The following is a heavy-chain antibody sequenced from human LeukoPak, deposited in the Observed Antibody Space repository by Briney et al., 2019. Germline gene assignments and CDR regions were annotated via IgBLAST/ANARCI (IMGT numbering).Heavy chain of an antibody. CDR3: LRECSDCTTHNRCRP. D-gene: IGHD2-8*01. CDR2: IYYSGST. V-gene: IGHV4-59*01. J-gene: IGHJ5*02. CDR1: VGPISGVI. Sequence: SETLSLSSSLSVGPISGVISGCIPQPPGKGLEWIGYIYYSGSTNYNPSLKSRVTISVDTSKNQFSLKLSSVTAPDTPVYYCLRECSDCTTHNRCRPWGQRPRVTVSS.